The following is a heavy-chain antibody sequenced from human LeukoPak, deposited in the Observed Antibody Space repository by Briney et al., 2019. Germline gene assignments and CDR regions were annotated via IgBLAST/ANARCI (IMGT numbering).Heavy chain of an antibody. V-gene: IGHV3-23*01. J-gene: IGHJ4*02. Sequence: GSLRLSCAASGFTFSSYAMSWVRQAPGKGLEWVSSISGSGDNTYYADSVKGRFTISRDDAKNTLFLQMNSLRAEDTALYYCARDGFTMIRGVVDYRGQGTLVTVSS. D-gene: IGHD3-10*01. CDR2: ISGSGDNT. CDR3: ARDGFTMIRGVVDY. CDR1: GFTFSSYA.